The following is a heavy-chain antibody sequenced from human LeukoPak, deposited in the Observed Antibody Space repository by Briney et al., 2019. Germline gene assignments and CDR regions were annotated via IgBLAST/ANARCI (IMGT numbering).Heavy chain of an antibody. CDR3: AKDEVVPSYYYIDV. CDR2: ISGSGGNT. V-gene: IGHV3-23*01. CDR1: GFTFSNYA. Sequence: GGSLRLSCAASGFTFSNYAMSWVRQAPGKGLEWVSAISGSGGNTYYADSVKGRFTISRDSSKNTLYLQMNSLRAEDTAVYYCAKDEVVPSYYYIDVWGKGTTVTVSS. D-gene: IGHD2-2*01. J-gene: IGHJ6*03.